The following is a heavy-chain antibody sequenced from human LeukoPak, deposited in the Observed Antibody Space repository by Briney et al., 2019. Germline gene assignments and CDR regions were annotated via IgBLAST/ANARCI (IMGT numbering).Heavy chain of an antibody. Sequence: GGSLRLSCAASGFTFSFYSMNWVRQAPGKGLEWVSNISSSSSSIFYADPVKGRFTISRDNVKNSLDLQMNSLRAEDTGVYYCARETDSAFDIWGQGTMVTVA. J-gene: IGHJ3*02. CDR3: ARETDSAFDI. CDR1: GFTFSFYS. CDR2: ISSSSSSI. V-gene: IGHV3-48*01.